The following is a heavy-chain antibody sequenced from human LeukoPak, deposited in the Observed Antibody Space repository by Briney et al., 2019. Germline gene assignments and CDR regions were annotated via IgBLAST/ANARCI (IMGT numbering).Heavy chain of an antibody. CDR3: ARESCSGGSCYIDY. Sequence: SETLSLTCTVSGGSISSYYWSWIRQPPGKGLEWIGYIYYRGSTNYNPSLKSRVTISVDTSKNQSSLKLSSVTAADTAVYYCARESCSGGSCYIDYWGQGTLVTVSS. V-gene: IGHV4-59*01. CDR1: GGSISSYY. D-gene: IGHD2-15*01. CDR2: IYYRGST. J-gene: IGHJ4*02.